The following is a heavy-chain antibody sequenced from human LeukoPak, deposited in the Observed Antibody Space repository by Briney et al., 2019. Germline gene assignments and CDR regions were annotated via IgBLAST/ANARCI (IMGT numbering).Heavy chain of an antibody. J-gene: IGHJ3*02. CDR2: INHSGST. CDR1: GGAFGGYY. Sequence: SESLALTGAVYGGAFGGYYWGWVRQPPGKGLEWIGEINHSGSTNYNPSLKSRVTISVDTSKNQFSLKLSSVTAADTAVYYCARGLRFGAFDIWGQGTMVTVSS. D-gene: IGHD3-16*01. V-gene: IGHV4-34*01. CDR3: ARGLRFGAFDI.